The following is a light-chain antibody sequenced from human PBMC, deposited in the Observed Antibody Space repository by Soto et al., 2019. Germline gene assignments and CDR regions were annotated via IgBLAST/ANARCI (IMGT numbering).Light chain of an antibody. V-gene: IGKV3-11*01. CDR3: HHCSSWPLT. CDR2: DAS. J-gene: IGKJ4*01. Sequence: EIVLAQSPATLSLSPGERATVSCRASQSVSSYLAWYQQKPGQAPRLLISDASNRATGIPARFSGSGYETHFTLTISSLEPEDVAVDYWHHCSSWPLTGGGGTKVEIK. CDR1: QSVSSY.